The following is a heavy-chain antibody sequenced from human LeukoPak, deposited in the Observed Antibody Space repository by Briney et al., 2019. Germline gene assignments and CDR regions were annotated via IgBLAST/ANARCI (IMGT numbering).Heavy chain of an antibody. J-gene: IGHJ4*02. Sequence: SETLSLTCTVSAGSISSSSYYWGWIRQPPGKGLEWIGSIYYSGSTYYNPSLKSRVTISVDTSKNQFSLKLSSVTAADTAVYYCARLDTAMVHDYWGQGTLVTVSS. CDR1: AGSISSSSYY. D-gene: IGHD5-18*01. CDR3: ARLDTAMVHDY. CDR2: IYYSGST. V-gene: IGHV4-39*01.